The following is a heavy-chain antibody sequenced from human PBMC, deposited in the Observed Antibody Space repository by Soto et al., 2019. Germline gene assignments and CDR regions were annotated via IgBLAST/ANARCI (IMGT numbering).Heavy chain of an antibody. CDR2: ISGSGGNT. D-gene: IGHD2-2*01. CDR1: VFSFSSYD. J-gene: IGHJ4*02. Sequence: GGSLRLSCTVSVFSFSSYDMSWVRQAPGKGLEWVSGISGSGGNTYYADSVKGRFMISRDNSKNTLYLKLSSLRAEDTAVYYCAKPPTFCTSIRCPLNYWGQGALVTVSS. V-gene: IGHV3-23*01. CDR3: AKPPTFCTSIRCPLNY.